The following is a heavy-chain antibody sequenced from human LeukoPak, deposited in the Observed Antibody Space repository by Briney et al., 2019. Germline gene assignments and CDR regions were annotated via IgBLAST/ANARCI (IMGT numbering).Heavy chain of an antibody. CDR2: ISSSGSTI. Sequence: GGSLRLSCVASGFTFSDYYMSWIRQAPGKGLEWVSYISSSGSTIYYADSVKGRFTISRDNAKNSLYLQMNSLRAEDTAVCYCARAGLRLILVWFDPWGQGTLVTVSS. J-gene: IGHJ5*02. CDR3: ARAGLRLILVWFDP. V-gene: IGHV3-11*01. CDR1: GFTFSDYY.